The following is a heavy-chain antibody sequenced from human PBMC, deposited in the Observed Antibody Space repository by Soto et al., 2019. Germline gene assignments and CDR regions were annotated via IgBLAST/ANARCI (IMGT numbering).Heavy chain of an antibody. V-gene: IGHV3-48*02. CDR3: ARVPQFYFYGMDV. CDR2: ISSSGTTI. CDR1: GFTFGTNA. Sequence: HPGGSLRLSCAASGFTFGTNAMNWVRQGPGKGLEWVSHISSSGTTIYYTDSLKGRFTVSRDNAKNSLYLQMNSLRDEDTAVYYCARVPQFYFYGMDVWGQGTTVTVSS. J-gene: IGHJ6*02.